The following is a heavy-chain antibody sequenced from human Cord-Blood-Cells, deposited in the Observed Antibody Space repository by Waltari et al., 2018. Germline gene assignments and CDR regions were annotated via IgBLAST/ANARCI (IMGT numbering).Heavy chain of an antibody. CDR2: IYWNDDK. J-gene: IGHJ4*02. V-gene: IGHV2-5*01. Sequence: QITLKESGPTLVKPTQTLTLTCTFSGFSLSTSGVGVGWIRQPPGKALEWRALIYWNDDKRYSPSLKSRLTITKDTSKNQVVLTMTNMDPVDTATYYCAHASSGYSVDYWGQGTLVTVSS. D-gene: IGHD3-22*01. CDR1: GFSLSTSGVG. CDR3: AHASSGYSVDY.